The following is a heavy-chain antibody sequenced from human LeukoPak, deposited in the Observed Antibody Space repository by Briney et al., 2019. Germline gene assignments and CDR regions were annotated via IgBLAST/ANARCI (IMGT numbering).Heavy chain of an antibody. CDR2: RYYSGDN. CDR1: GGSISSSVHY. CDR3: ARHRLEGDTFDI. J-gene: IGHJ3*02. V-gene: IGHV4-39*01. D-gene: IGHD3-3*01. Sequence: SETLSLTCTVSGGSISSSVHYWAWIRQPPGKGLEWIGSRYYSGDNYYSPSLKSRVTISVDTSTNQFALKVNSVTAADTAVYFCARHRLEGDTFDIWGQGTKVTVSS.